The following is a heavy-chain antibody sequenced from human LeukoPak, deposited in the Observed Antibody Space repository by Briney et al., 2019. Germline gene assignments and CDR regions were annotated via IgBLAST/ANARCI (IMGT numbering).Heavy chain of an antibody. CDR2: IRSKAYGGTT. CDR1: GFTFGDYA. J-gene: IGHJ4*02. D-gene: IGHD3-3*01. V-gene: IGHV3-49*04. CDR3: TRDLYDFWSGYYSLGY. Sequence: GGSLRLSCTASGFTFGDYAMSWVRQAPGKGLEWVGFIRSKAYGGTTEYAASVKGRFTISRDDSKSIAYLQMNSLKTEDTAVYYCTRDLYDFWSGYYSLGYWGQGTLVTVSS.